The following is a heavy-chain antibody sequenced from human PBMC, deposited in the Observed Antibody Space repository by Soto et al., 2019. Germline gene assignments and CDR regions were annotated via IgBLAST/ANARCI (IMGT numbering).Heavy chain of an antibody. CDR1: GYTFASYG. D-gene: IGHD3-9*01. CDR3: ARDGGDDILTGYTYYYYYYGMDV. J-gene: IGHJ6*02. CDR2: ISAYNGNT. V-gene: IGHV1-18*01. Sequence: GXSVKVSCEASGYTFASYGISWVRQAPVQGLEWMGWISAYNGNTNYAQKLQGRVTMTTDTSTSTAYMELRSLRSDDTAVYYCARDGGDDILTGYTYYYYYYGMDVWGRGTTVTVSS.